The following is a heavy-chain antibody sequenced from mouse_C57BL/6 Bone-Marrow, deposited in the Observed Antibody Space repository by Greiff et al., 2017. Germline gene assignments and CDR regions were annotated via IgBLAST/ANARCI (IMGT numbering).Heavy chain of an antibody. V-gene: IGHV5-4*01. CDR3: AGEDEGSSSFAY. D-gene: IGHD1-1*01. J-gene: IGHJ3*01. CDR1: GFTFSSYA. CDR2: ISDGGSYT. Sequence: EVMLVESGGGLVKPGGSLKLSCAASGFTFSSYAMSWVRQTPEKRLEWVATISDGGSYTYYPDNVEGRFTIPRDDAKNNLYLQMSHRKAEETAMYYCAGEDEGSSSFAYWGQGTLVTVSA.